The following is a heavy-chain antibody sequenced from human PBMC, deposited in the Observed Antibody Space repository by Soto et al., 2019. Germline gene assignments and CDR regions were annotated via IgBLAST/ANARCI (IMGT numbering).Heavy chain of an antibody. CDR3: AKCPYSSSSYYYYYYMDV. Sequence: GGXLRLSCAASGFTFSSYAMSWVRQAPGKGLEWVSAISGSGGSTYYADSVKGRFTISRDNSKNTLYLQMNSLRAEDTAVYYCAKCPYSSSSYYYYYYMDVWGKVTTVTVSS. CDR2: ISGSGGST. J-gene: IGHJ6*03. V-gene: IGHV3-23*01. D-gene: IGHD6-6*01. CDR1: GFTFSSYA.